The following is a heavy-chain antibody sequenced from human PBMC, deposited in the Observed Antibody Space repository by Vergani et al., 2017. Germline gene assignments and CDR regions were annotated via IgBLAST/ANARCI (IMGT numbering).Heavy chain of an antibody. J-gene: IGHJ3*02. CDR3: ARGRWGNDIVVVPAAVDAFDI. D-gene: IGHD2-2*01. CDR1: GFTVSSNY. V-gene: IGHV3-66*02. Sequence: EVQLVESGGGLVQPGGSLRLSCAASGFTVSSNYMSWVRQAPGKGLEWVSVIYSGGSTYYADSVKGRFTISRDNSKNTLYLQMNSLRAEDTAVYYCARGRWGNDIVVVPAAVDAFDIWGQGTMVTVSS. CDR2: IYSGGST.